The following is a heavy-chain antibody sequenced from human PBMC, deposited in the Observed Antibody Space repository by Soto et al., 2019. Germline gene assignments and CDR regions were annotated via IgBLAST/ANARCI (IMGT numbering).Heavy chain of an antibody. D-gene: IGHD6-13*01. V-gene: IGHV3-33*01. CDR3: ARDGIAAAQYGMDV. Sequence: GGSLRLSCAASGFTFSSYGMYWVRQAPGRGLEWVAVIWYDGSNKYYADSVKGRFTISRDNSKNTLYLQMNSLRAEDTAVYYCARDGIAAAQYGMDVWGQGTTVTVSS. J-gene: IGHJ6*02. CDR1: GFTFSSYG. CDR2: IWYDGSNK.